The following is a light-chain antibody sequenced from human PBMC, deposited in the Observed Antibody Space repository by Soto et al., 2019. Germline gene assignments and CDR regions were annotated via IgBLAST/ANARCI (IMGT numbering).Light chain of an antibody. Sequence: QLVLTQSPSASASLEASVKLTCTLSSGHSSYAIAWHQKQPGKGPRYLMDLNNDGSHTKGDGIPDRFSGSSSGAERYLIISSLQSEDEADYYCQTWGTGFQVFGGGTKLTVL. CDR3: QTWGTGFQV. CDR2: LNNDGSH. J-gene: IGLJ2*01. CDR1: SGHSSYA. V-gene: IGLV4-69*01.